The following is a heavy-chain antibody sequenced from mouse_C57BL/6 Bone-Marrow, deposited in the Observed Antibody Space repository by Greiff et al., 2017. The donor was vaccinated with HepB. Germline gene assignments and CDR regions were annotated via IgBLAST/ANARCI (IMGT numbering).Heavy chain of an antibody. V-gene: IGHV1-80*01. D-gene: IGHD1-1*01. Sequence: VPLQQSGAELVKPGASVKISCKASGYAFSSYWMHWVKQRPGKGLEWIGQIYPGDGDTHYNGQFKGKATLTADKSSSTAYMQLSSLTSEDSAVYFWARSGYYYGSRCYFDYWGQGTTLTVSS. J-gene: IGHJ2*01. CDR1: GYAFSSYW. CDR2: IYPGDGDT. CDR3: ARSGYYYGSRCYFDY.